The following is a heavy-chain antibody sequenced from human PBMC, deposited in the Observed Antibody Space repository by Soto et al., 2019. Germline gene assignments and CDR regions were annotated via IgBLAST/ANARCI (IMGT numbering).Heavy chain of an antibody. Sequence: QVQLVQSGAEVKKPGSSVKVSCKASGGTFSSYAISWVRQAPGQGLEWMGGIIPIFGTANYAQKFQGRVTITADESTSTAYMELSSLRSEDTAVYYCARDQGIAVAATIRSESYYGMDAWGQGTTVTVSS. CDR1: GGTFSSYA. V-gene: IGHV1-69*12. J-gene: IGHJ6*02. D-gene: IGHD6-19*01. CDR2: IIPIFGTA. CDR3: ARDQGIAVAATIRSESYYGMDA.